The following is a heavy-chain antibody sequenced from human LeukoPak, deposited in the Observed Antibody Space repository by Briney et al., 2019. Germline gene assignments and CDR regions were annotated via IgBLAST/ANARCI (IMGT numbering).Heavy chain of an antibody. V-gene: IGHV4-34*01. Sequence: SETLSLTCAVYGGSFSGYYWSWIRQPPGKGLEWIGEINHSGSTNYNPSLKSRVTISVDTSKNQFSLKLSSVTAADTAVYYCARHTVRATIFGVVPLYFDYWGQGTLVTVSS. CDR1: GGSFSGYY. CDR2: INHSGST. J-gene: IGHJ4*02. D-gene: IGHD3-3*01. CDR3: ARHTVRATIFGVVPLYFDY.